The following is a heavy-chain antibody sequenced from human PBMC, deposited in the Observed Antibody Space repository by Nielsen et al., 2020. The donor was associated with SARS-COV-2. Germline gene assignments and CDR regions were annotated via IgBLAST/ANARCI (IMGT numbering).Heavy chain of an antibody. Sequence: GESLKISCAASGFTFSSYWMSWVRQAPGKGLEWVANIKQDGSEKYYVDSVKGRFTISRDNAKNSLYLQMGSLRTEDMALYYCGAFMADYDAFDIWGQGTMVTVSS. CDR2: IKQDGSEK. CDR1: GFTFSSYW. CDR3: GAFMADYDAFDI. J-gene: IGHJ3*02. D-gene: IGHD4-11*01. V-gene: IGHV3-7*03.